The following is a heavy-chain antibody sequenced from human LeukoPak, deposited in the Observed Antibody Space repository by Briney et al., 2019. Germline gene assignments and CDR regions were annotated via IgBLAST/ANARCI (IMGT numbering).Heavy chain of an antibody. D-gene: IGHD6-13*01. J-gene: IGHJ5*02. CDR2: IYTSKSM. CDR1: GGSISSGFYD. Sequence: SQTLSLTCTVSGGSISSGFYDWYWIRQPAGKGLEWIGHIYTSKSMNYNPSLKSRVTISVDTSKNQFSLKLTSVTAADTAVYYCARGRKQQLVRTTYNWFDPWGQGTLVTVSS. CDR3: ARGRKQQLVRTTYNWFDP. V-gene: IGHV4-61*09.